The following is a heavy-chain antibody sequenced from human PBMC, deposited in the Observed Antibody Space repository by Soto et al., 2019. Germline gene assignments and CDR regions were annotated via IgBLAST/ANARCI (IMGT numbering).Heavy chain of an antibody. D-gene: IGHD5-12*01. V-gene: IGHV2-5*01. CDR3: AHSDGGYEIIYFDF. CDR1: GFSFTTAGVA. J-gene: IGHJ4*02. Sequence: SGPTLVNPTQTLTLTCTFSGFSFTTAGVAVGWIRQTPGGALEWLTLIYYNDDRRFSPSLRTRLTITGDTSKNQVVLSLTNVDPGDTATYFCAHSDGGYEIIYFDFWGQGIPVTVSS. CDR2: IYYNDDR.